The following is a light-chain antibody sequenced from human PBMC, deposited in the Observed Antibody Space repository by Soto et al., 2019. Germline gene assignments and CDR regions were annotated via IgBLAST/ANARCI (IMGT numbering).Light chain of an antibody. CDR3: QQYNNWPPT. CDR2: GAS. Sequence: IVLTQSPCTLALSPGARATLSCRASQSVSSNLAWYQHKPGQAPRLLIYGASNRATGIPARFSGSGSGTEFTLTISSLQSEDFAVYYCQQYNNWPPTFGQGTKVDI. J-gene: IGKJ1*01. CDR1: QSVSSN. V-gene: IGKV3-15*01.